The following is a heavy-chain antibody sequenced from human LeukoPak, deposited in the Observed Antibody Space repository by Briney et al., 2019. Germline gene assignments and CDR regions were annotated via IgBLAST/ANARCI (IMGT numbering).Heavy chain of an antibody. D-gene: IGHD6-25*01. J-gene: IGHJ4*02. CDR2: INHSGST. Sequence: PSETLSLTCAVYGGSFSGYYWSWIRQPPGKGLEWIGEINHSGSTDYNPSLKSRVTISVDTSKNQFSLKLSSVTAADTAVYYCATSGATKHDYWGQGTLVTVSS. CDR3: ATSGATKHDY. V-gene: IGHV4-34*01. CDR1: GGSFSGYY.